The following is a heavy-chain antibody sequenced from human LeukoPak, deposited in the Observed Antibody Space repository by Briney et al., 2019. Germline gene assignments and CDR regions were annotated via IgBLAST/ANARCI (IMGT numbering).Heavy chain of an antibody. Sequence: PGGSLRLSCAASGFSFSASDIHWVRQASGRGLEWVGRIRSKANSYATAYAAPVEGRFAISRDDSKNTAYLQMNSLKTEDTAVYFCTRYDSGSSYTNDYWGQGTLVTVSS. CDR3: TRYDSGSSYTNDY. J-gene: IGHJ4*02. V-gene: IGHV3-73*01. CDR1: GFSFSASD. D-gene: IGHD3-10*01. CDR2: IRSKANSYAT.